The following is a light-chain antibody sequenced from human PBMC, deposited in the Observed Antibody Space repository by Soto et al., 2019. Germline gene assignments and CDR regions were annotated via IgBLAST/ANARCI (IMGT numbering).Light chain of an antibody. CDR1: SSNIGNNY. J-gene: IGLJ1*01. CDR2: ENN. V-gene: IGLV1-51*02. Sequence: QAVVTQPPSVSAAPGQKVTISCSGSSSNIGNNYVSWYQQLPGTAPKLLIYENNKRPSGIPDRFSGSKSGTSATLGITGLQTGDEADYYCGTWDSSLSAGYVFGTGTKLTVL. CDR3: GTWDSSLSAGYV.